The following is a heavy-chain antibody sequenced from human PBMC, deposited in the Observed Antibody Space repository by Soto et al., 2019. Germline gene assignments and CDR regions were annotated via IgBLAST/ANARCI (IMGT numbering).Heavy chain of an antibody. CDR3: ARGYSSSWYINWFDP. CDR1: GGSISSYY. Sequence: PSETLSLTCTVSGGSISSYYWSGIRQPPGKGLEWIGYIYYSGSTNYNPSLKSRVTISVDTSKNQFSLKLSSVTAADTAVYYCARGYSSSWYINWFDPWGQGPLVTVSS. J-gene: IGHJ5*02. D-gene: IGHD6-13*01. V-gene: IGHV4-59*01. CDR2: IYYSGST.